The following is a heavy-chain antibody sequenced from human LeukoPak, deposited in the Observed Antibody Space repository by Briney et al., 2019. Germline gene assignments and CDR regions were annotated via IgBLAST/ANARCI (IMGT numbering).Heavy chain of an antibody. CDR3: ARDVLYDFWSGYYTRDAFDI. D-gene: IGHD3-3*01. Sequence: ASVKVSCKASGYTFTSYAMNWVRQAPGQGLEWMGWISAYNGNTNYAQKLQGRVTMTTDTSTSTAYMELRSLRSDDTAVYYCARDVLYDFWSGYYTRDAFDIWGQGTMVTVSS. CDR1: GYTFTSYA. J-gene: IGHJ3*02. V-gene: IGHV1-18*01. CDR2: ISAYNGNT.